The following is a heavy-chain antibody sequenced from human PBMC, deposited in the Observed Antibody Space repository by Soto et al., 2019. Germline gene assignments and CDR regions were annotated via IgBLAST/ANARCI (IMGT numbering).Heavy chain of an antibody. CDR3: ARGRRSMPPYYYYMDV. D-gene: IGHD2-2*01. CDR2: INHSGST. Sequence: SETLSLTCAVYGGSFSGYYWSWIRQPPGKGLEWIGEINHSGSTNYNPSLKSRVTISVDTSKNQFSLKLSSVTAADTAVYYCARGRRSMPPYYYYMDVWGKGTTVTLSS. J-gene: IGHJ6*03. V-gene: IGHV4-34*01. CDR1: GGSFSGYY.